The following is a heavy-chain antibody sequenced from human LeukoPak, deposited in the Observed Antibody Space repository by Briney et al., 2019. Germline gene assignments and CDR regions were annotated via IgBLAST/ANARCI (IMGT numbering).Heavy chain of an antibody. CDR3: AKGPNSAATGYLNWFDP. CDR1: GFTFSNYA. Sequence: GGSLRLSCAASGFTFSNYAISWVRQAPGKGLEWVSGISGSGGSTYYADSVRGRFTISRDNSKNTLFLQMNSLRADDTAVYYCAKGPNSAATGYLNWFDPWGQGTLVTVSS. J-gene: IGHJ5*02. D-gene: IGHD2-15*01. V-gene: IGHV3-23*01. CDR2: ISGSGGST.